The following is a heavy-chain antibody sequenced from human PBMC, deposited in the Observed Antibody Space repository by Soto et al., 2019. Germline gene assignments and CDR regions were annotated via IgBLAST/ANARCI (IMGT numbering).Heavy chain of an antibody. CDR2: IYFSGST. Sequence: SETLSLTCTVSGGSISSYYWSWIRQPPGKGLEWIGYIYFSGSTNYNPSLKSRVTISVDTSKNQFSLKLSSVTAADTAVYYCVRVVTRYYGSGSYPSAFDIWGQGTMVTVSS. D-gene: IGHD3-10*01. V-gene: IGHV4-59*01. J-gene: IGHJ3*02. CDR1: GGSISSYY. CDR3: VRVVTRYYGSGSYPSAFDI.